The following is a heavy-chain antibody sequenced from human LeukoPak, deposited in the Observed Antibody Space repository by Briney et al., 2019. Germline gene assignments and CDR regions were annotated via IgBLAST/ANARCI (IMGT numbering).Heavy chain of an antibody. V-gene: IGHV3-23*01. J-gene: IGHJ4*02. Sequence: GGSLRLSCAASGFTFSSYAMSWVRQAPGKGLEWVSAISGSGGSTYYADSVKRRFTISRDNSKNTLYLQMNSLRAEDTAVYYCAKVDSPVVGITQAFDYWGQGTLVTVSS. CDR3: AKVDSPVVGITQAFDY. D-gene: IGHD3-22*01. CDR2: ISGSGGST. CDR1: GFTFSSYA.